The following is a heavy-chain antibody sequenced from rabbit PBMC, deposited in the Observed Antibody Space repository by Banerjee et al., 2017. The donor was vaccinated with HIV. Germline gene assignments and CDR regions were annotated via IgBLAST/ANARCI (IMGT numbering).Heavy chain of an antibody. CDR1: GFSFSNKYV. D-gene: IGHD1-1*01. V-gene: IGHV1S45*01. CDR3: VRGSISGTDYNL. CDR2: INSNTGNT. Sequence: QEQLEESGGDLVKPEGSLTLTCTASGFSFSNKYVMCWVRQAPGKGLEWIACINSNTGNTVRAGGANAPSTSPRHNAQNTLYLQLNSLTAADTATYFCVRGSISGTDYNLWGPGTLVTVS. J-gene: IGHJ6*01.